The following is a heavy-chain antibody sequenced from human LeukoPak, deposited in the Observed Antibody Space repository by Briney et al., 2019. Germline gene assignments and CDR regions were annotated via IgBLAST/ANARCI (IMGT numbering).Heavy chain of an antibody. D-gene: IGHD2-2*01. V-gene: IGHV3-9*01. CDR2: ISWNSGSI. J-gene: IGHJ4*02. CDR1: GFSFDDYA. CDR3: AKGNCSSTRCFLDS. Sequence: PGRSLRLSCAASGFSFDDYAMHWVRQAPGKGLEWVSGISWNSGSIGYADSVKGRFTISRHKAKKSLYLDMNNLRAEDTASYYCAKGNCSSTRCFLDSWGQGTLLTVSS.